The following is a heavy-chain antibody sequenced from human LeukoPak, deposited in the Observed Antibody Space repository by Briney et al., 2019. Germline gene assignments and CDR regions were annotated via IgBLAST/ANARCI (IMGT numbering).Heavy chain of an antibody. CDR1: GFTFSSYA. Sequence: GASLRLSCAASGFTFSSYAMSWVRQAPGKGLEWVSAISGSGGSTYYADSVKGRFTISRGNSKNTLYLQMNSLRAEDTAVYYCAKRRIAGAALDYWGQGTLVTVSS. CDR3: AKRRIAGAALDY. CDR2: ISGSGGST. D-gene: IGHD6-19*01. V-gene: IGHV3-23*01. J-gene: IGHJ4*02.